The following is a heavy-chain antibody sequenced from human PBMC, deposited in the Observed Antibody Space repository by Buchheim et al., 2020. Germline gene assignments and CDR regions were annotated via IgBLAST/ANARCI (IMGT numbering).Heavy chain of an antibody. D-gene: IGHD2-15*01. CDR1: GFSFSNSW. CDR2: INHDGSET. V-gene: IGHV3-7*01. J-gene: IGHJ4*02. CDR3: ARGISTPGIDY. Sequence: EVQLEESGGTVVQPGGSLRLSCAASGFSFSNSWMNWVRQAPGKGLVWVASINHDGSETYYVDSVNGRFTVSRDNAKNSLYLHMSSLRADDTAVYYCARGISTPGIDYWGQGTL.